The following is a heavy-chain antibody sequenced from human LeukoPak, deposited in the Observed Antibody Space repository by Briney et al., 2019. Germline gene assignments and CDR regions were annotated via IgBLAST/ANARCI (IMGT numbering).Heavy chain of an antibody. J-gene: IGHJ3*02. Sequence: GGSLRLSCEASGFTFSSYAMSWVRQAPGKGLEWVSYIGTRSSIIDYADSVKGRFTISRDNARNSLYLQMNGLRDEDTAVYFCARDHAYAFDIWGQGTMVTVSS. CDR2: IGTRSSII. CDR3: ARDHAYAFDI. CDR1: GFTFSSYA. V-gene: IGHV3-48*02.